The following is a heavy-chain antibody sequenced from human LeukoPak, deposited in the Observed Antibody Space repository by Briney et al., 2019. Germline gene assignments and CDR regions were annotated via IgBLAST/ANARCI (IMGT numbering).Heavy chain of an antibody. Sequence: GGSLRLSCAASGFTFSSYWMSWVRQAPGKGLEWVSVIYSGGTTYYADSVKGRFTISRDNSKNTLYLQMNSLRPEDTAVYYCAREGGSSYSRPFDYWGQGTQVTVSS. CDR1: GFTFSSYW. CDR2: IYSGGTT. D-gene: IGHD5-18*01. CDR3: AREGGSSYSRPFDY. V-gene: IGHV3-53*01. J-gene: IGHJ4*02.